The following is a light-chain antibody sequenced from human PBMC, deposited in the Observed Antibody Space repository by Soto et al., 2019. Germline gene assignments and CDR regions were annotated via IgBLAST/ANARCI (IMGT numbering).Light chain of an antibody. CDR1: QGISSY. V-gene: IGKV1-8*01. CDR3: QQYYSYIT. CDR2: AAS. J-gene: IGKJ3*01. Sequence: AIRMTQSPSSLSASTGDRVTITCRASQGISSYLAWYQQKPGKAPKLLIYAASTLQSGVPSRFSGSGSGTDFTLTISCLQSEDFATYYFQQYYSYITFGPGTEVGIK.